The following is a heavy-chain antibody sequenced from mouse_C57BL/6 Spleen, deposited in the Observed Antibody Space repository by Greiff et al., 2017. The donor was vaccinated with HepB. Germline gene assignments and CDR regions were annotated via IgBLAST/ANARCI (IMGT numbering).Heavy chain of an antibody. D-gene: IGHD3-1*01. V-gene: IGHV1-50*01. CDR1: GYTFTSYW. CDR2: IDPSDSYT. J-gene: IGHJ2*01. Sequence: VQLQQSGAELVKPGASVKLSCKASGYTFTSYWMQWVKQRPGQGLEWIGEIDPSDSYTNYNQKFKGKATLTVDTSSSTAYMQLSSLTSEDSAVYYCARSGGKGEDYFDYWGQGTTLTVSS. CDR3: ARSGGKGEDYFDY.